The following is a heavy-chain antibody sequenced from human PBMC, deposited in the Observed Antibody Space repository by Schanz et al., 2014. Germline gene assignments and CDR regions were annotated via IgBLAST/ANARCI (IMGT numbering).Heavy chain of an antibody. Sequence: EVQLAESGGGLVQPGGSLRLSCAASTFTFSSDWMSWVRQAPGKGLEWVANIKEDGSVKDYVDSVKGRFTISRDNAKNSLYLQMNSLRAEDTAVYHCVSSGSYSSYAFWGQGTLVTGSS. CDR1: TFTFSSDW. V-gene: IGHV3-7*02. J-gene: IGHJ4*02. D-gene: IGHD3-10*01. CDR3: VSSGSYSSYAF. CDR2: IKEDGSVK.